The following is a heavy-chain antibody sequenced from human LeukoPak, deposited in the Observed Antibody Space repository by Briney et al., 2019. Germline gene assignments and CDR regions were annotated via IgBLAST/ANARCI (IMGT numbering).Heavy chain of an antibody. CDR3: ARMPIVVVPAAMDWFDP. J-gene: IGHJ5*02. CDR2: MNPNSGNT. V-gene: IGHV1-8*01. CDR1: GYTFTSYD. D-gene: IGHD2-2*01. Sequence: ASVKVSCKASGYTFTSYDINWVRQATGQGLEWMGWMNPNSGNTGYAQKFQGRVTMTRNTSISTAYMELSSLRSEDTAVYYCARMPIVVVPAAMDWFDPWSQGTLVTVSS.